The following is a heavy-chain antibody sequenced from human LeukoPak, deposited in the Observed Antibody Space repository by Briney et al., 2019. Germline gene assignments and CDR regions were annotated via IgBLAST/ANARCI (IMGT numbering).Heavy chain of an antibody. CDR2: IYYSGST. V-gene: IGHV4-59*01. CDR1: GGSISRYS. J-gene: IGHJ4*02. Sequence: SETLSLTCTVSGGSISRYSWSWIRQPPGKGLEWIGYIYYSGSTNYNPSLKSRVTISVDTSKNQFSLKLRSVTAADTPVYYCAGDGAGEMATNGAHFDYWGQGTLVTVSS. D-gene: IGHD5-24*01. CDR3: AGDGAGEMATNGAHFDY.